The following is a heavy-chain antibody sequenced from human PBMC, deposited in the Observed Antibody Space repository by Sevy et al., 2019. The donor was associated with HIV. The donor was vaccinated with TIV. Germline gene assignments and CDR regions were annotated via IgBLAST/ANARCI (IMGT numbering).Heavy chain of an antibody. CDR3: TRWKGAQCIFDY. V-gene: IGHV3-49*04. Sequence: GGSLRLSCAASGFSFGDYAMNWVRQAPGKGLEWVAFLKKKARGGTLDHAASVKGRFTIQRDDSKSIVYLQMNDLRTEDTGVYYCTRWKGAQCIFDYWGQGALVTVSS. D-gene: IGHD1-1*01. CDR2: LKKKARGGTL. CDR1: GFSFGDYA. J-gene: IGHJ4*02.